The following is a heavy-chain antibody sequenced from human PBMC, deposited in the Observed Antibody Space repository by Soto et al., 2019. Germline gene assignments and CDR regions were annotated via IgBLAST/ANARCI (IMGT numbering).Heavy chain of an antibody. CDR1: GDTVSSNSAA. Sequence: SQTLSLTCAMSGDTVSSNSAAWDWVWQSPSRGLGWRVRTYYRSKWYNHYAVSVKSRIAINPDTSQNRFSLQLNSVMPEDTAVYYCARGLWSGYYSNWFDPWGQGTLVTVSS. V-gene: IGHV6-1*01. CDR3: ARGLWSGYYSNWFDP. D-gene: IGHD3-3*01. J-gene: IGHJ5*02. CDR2: TYYRSKWYN.